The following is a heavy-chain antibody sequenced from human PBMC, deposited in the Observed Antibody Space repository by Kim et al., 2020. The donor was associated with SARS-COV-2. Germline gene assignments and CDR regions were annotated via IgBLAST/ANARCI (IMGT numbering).Heavy chain of an antibody. CDR3: ARNAPSTREWDYYGMDV. J-gene: IGHJ6*02. D-gene: IGHD3-3*01. V-gene: IGHV3-48*02. CDR1: GFTFSSYS. CDR2: ISSSSSTI. Sequence: GGSLRLSCAASGFTFSSYSMNWVRQAPGKGLEWVSYISSSSSTIYYADSVKGRFTISRDNAKNSLYLQMNSLRDEDTAVYYCARNAPSTREWDYYGMDVWGQGTTVTVSS.